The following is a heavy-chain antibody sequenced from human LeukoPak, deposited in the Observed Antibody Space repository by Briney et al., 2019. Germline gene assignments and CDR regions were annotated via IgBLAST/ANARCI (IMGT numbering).Heavy chain of an antibody. D-gene: IGHD3-10*01. J-gene: IGHJ5*02. CDR3: ARAKVRGDASNWFDP. CDR2: IIPIFGTA. Sequence: SVKVSCKASGGAFSSYAISWVRQAPGQGLEWMGGIIPIFGTANYAQKFQGRVTITADKSTSTAYMELSSLRSEDTAVYYCARAKVRGDASNWFDPWGQGTLVTVSS. V-gene: IGHV1-69*06. CDR1: GGAFSSYA.